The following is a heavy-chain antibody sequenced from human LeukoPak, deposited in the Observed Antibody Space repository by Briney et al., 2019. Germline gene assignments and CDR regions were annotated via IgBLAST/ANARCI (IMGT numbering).Heavy chain of an antibody. V-gene: IGHV4-30-2*01. Sequence: SETLSLTCDVSGGSISSGLYSWSWIRQPLGKGLEWTGYIYHTGSTYYNPSLKSRVTISVDTSKNQFSLRLSSVTAADTAVYYCARLQYCSGTSCYWFDPWGQGTLVTVSP. J-gene: IGHJ5*02. CDR3: ARLQYCSGTSCYWFDP. D-gene: IGHD2-2*01. CDR1: GGSISSGLYS. CDR2: IYHTGST.